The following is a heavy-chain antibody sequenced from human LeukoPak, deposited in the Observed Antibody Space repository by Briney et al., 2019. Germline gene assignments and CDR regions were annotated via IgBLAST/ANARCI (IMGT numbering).Heavy chain of an antibody. CDR3: ARMVRGVIINRGDDY. CDR1: GYTFTGYY. J-gene: IGHJ4*02. V-gene: IGHV1-2*02. CDR2: INPNSGGT. Sequence: ASVKVSCKASGYTFTGYYMHWVRQAPGQGLEWMGWINPNSGGTNYAQKFQGRVTMTRDTSISTAYMELSRLRSDDTAVYYCARMVRGVIINRGDDYWGQGTLVTVSS. D-gene: IGHD3-10*01.